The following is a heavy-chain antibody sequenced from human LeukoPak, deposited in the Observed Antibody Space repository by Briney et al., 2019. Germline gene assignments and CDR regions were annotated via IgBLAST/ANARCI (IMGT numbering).Heavy chain of an antibody. CDR3: ASRDCSSTSCYTYYYYGMDV. Sequence: GGSLRLSCAASGFTFSSYSMNWVRQAPGKGLEWVSSISSSSSYIYYADSVKGRFTISRDNAKNSLYLQMNSLRAEDTAVYYCASRDCSSTSCYTYYYYGMDVWGQGTTVTVSS. CDR2: ISSSSSYI. V-gene: IGHV3-21*01. D-gene: IGHD2-2*01. J-gene: IGHJ6*02. CDR1: GFTFSSYS.